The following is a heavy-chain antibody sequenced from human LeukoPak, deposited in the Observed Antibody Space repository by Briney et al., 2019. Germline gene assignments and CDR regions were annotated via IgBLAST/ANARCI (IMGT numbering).Heavy chain of an antibody. CDR1: GFTFSTYA. V-gene: IGHV3-23*01. CDR2: ISESDGRT. D-gene: IGHD2/OR15-2a*01. J-gene: IGHJ6*02. Sequence: GGSLRLSCAASGFTFSTYAMNWVRRAPGKGLEWVSGISESDGRTYYADSVKGRFTISRDNSKNTLYLQMNSLRVEDTAVYYCAKVLSLTQYYWYGMDVWGRGTTVVVSS. CDR3: AKVLSLTQYYWYGMDV.